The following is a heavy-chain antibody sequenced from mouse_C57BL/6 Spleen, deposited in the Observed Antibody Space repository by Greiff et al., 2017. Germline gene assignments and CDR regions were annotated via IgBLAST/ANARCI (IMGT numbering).Heavy chain of an antibody. CDR1: GYTFTSYG. Sequence: VQLQQSGAELARPGASVKLSCKASGYTFTSYGISWVKQRPGQGLEWIGEIYPRSGNTYYNEKFKGKATLTADKSSSTAYMELRSLTSEDSAFYFCASYDYDDAWFAYWGQGPLVTVSA. CDR2: IYPRSGNT. CDR3: ASYDYDDAWFAY. J-gene: IGHJ3*01. V-gene: IGHV1-81*01. D-gene: IGHD2-4*01.